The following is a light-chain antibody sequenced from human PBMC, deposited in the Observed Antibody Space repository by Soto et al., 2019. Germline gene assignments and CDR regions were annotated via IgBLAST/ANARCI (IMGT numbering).Light chain of an antibody. V-gene: IGLV2-14*01. CDR1: SSDVGAYDY. CDR3: SSYGGYNNVV. J-gene: IGLJ1*01. CDR2: EVS. Sequence: QSVLAQPASVSGSPGQSITISCTGTSSDVGAYDYVSWYQQHSGKAPKLMIHEVSNRPSGVSNRFSGSKSGNTASLTISGLQAEDEADYYCSSYGGYNNVVFGTGTKVTVL.